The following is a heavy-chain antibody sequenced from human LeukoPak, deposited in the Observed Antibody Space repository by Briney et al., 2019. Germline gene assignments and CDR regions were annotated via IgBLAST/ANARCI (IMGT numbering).Heavy chain of an antibody. J-gene: IGHJ3*02. Sequence: ASVNVSCKASGYTFTGYYMHWVRQAPGQGLEWMGWISPNSGATNYAQKFQGRVTVTRDTSINTGYMELSSLRSDDSAVYYCARGLRDCRSGLPDAFDIWGQGTMVTVSS. CDR3: ARGLRDCRSGLPDAFDI. D-gene: IGHD3-3*01. CDR2: ISPNSGAT. CDR1: GYTFTGYY. V-gene: IGHV1-2*02.